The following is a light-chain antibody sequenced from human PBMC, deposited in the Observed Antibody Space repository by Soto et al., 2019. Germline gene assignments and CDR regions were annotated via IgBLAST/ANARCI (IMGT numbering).Light chain of an antibody. CDR2: SNN. CDR3: AAWDDSLIGVV. J-gene: IGLJ2*01. V-gene: IGLV1-44*01. Sequence: QSVLTQPPSASGTPGQRVTISCSGSSSNIGSNTVNWYQQLPGTAPKLLIYSNNQRPSGVPDRFSGSKSGTSASLAISGLQSEDEADYYCAAWDDSLIGVVFGGGTKVNVL. CDR1: SSNIGSNT.